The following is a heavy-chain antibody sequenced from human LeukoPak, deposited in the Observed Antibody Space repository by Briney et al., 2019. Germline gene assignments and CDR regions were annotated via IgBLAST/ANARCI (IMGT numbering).Heavy chain of an antibody. CDR2: IHYSGST. D-gene: IGHD6-13*01. V-gene: IGHV4-39*07. CDR3: ARVQGAAAGIIDI. J-gene: IGHJ3*02. CDR1: GGSISSSSYY. Sequence: PSETLSLTCTVSGGSISSSSYYWGWIRQPPGKGLEWIGSIHYSGSTNYNPSLKSRVTISVDTSKNQFSLKLSSVTAADTAVYYCARVQGAAAGIIDIWGQGTMVTVSS.